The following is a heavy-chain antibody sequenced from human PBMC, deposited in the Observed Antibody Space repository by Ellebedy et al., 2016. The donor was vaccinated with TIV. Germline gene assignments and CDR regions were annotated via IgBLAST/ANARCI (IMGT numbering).Heavy chain of an antibody. J-gene: IGHJ4*02. CDR2: IYSGGNT. CDR3: ARGVFGEFLDY. V-gene: IGHV3-53*01. Sequence: GGSLRLSXAASGFTVSSNYMSWVRRAPGKGLEWVSVIYSGGNTYYADSVRGRFTVPRDNSKNTLYLQMNSLRVEDTAVYYCARGVFGEFLDYWGQGTLVTVSS. D-gene: IGHD3-10*02. CDR1: GFTVSSNY.